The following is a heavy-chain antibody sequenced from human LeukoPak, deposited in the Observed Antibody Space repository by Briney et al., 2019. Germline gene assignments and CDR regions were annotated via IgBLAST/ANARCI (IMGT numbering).Heavy chain of an antibody. CDR1: GYSFSTYW. CDR3: ARLQQPRNYYGMDV. V-gene: IGHV5-51*01. J-gene: IGHJ6*02. Sequence: GESLKISCEISGYSFSTYWIGWVRQMPGKGLEWMGIIYPGDSDTRYSPSFQGQVTISADKSISTAYLQWSSLKASDTAMYYCARLQQPRNYYGMDVWGQGTTVTVSS. D-gene: IGHD6-13*01. CDR2: IYPGDSDT.